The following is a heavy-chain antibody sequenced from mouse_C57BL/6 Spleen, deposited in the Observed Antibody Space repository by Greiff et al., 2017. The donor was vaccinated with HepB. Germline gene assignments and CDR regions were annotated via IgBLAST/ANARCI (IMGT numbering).Heavy chain of an antibody. CDR3: ANGDTTVVATDYAMDY. V-gene: IGHV3-6*01. Sequence: EVHLVESGPGLVKPSQSLSLTCSVTGYSITSGYYWNWIRQFPGNKLEWMGYISYDGSNNYNPSLKNRISITRDTSKNQFFLKLNSVTTEDTATYYCANGDTTVVATDYAMDYWGQGTSVTVSS. CDR1: GYSITSGYY. CDR2: ISYDGSN. D-gene: IGHD1-1*01. J-gene: IGHJ4*01.